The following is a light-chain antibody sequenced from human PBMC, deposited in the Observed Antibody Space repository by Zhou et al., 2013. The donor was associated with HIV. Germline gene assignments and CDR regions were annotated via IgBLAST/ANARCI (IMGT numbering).Light chain of an antibody. CDR1: QGIRND. CDR2: DAS. J-gene: IGKJ4*01. V-gene: IGKV1-33*01. Sequence: DIQMTQSPSSLSASVGDRVTITCRASQGIRNDLGWYQQKPGQAPKLLIYDASNLETGVPSRFSGSGSGTDFTFTISSLQPEDIATYYCQHYDNLPLTFGGGTKVEIK. CDR3: QHYDNLPLT.